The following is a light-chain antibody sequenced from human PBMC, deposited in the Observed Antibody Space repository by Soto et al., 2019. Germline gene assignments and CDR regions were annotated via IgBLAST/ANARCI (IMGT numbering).Light chain of an antibody. CDR3: QTWGTDIPVV. CDR2: VNRDGSH. V-gene: IGLV4-69*01. J-gene: IGLJ2*01. CDR1: SGHSSYA. Sequence: QAVVTQSPSASASLGASVKLTCTLSSGHSSYAIAWHQQQPEKGPRYLMKVNRDGSHIKGDGIPDRLSGSSSGAARYLTISGLQSEDEADYYCQTWGTDIPVVFGGGTKLTVL.